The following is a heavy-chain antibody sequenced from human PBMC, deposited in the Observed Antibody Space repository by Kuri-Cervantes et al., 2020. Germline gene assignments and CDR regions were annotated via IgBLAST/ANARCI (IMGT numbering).Heavy chain of an antibody. CDR1: GGSVSSGSSY. Sequence: ESLKISCTVSGGSVSSGSSYWSWIRQPPGKGLEWIGYVYYSGSTRYNPSLKSRVTISVDTSKNQFSLKLTSVTAADTAVYYCARDSKYSTSSGPDYYSYYYMDVWGKGTTVTVSS. V-gene: IGHV4-61*01. CDR2: VYYSGST. J-gene: IGHJ6*03. CDR3: ARDSKYSTSSGPDYYSYYYMDV. D-gene: IGHD6-6*01.